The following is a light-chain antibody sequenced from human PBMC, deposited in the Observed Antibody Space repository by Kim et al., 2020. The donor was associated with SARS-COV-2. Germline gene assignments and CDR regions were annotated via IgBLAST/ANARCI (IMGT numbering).Light chain of an antibody. J-gene: IGKJ4*01. CDR1: QSISSW. Sequence: AAGGDRVTITCRASQSISSWLAWYQQKPGKAPKLLIYDASSLESGVPSRFSGSGSGTEFTLTISSLQPDDFATYYCQQYKSYPLTFGGGTKVDIK. CDR3: QQYKSYPLT. CDR2: DAS. V-gene: IGKV1-5*01.